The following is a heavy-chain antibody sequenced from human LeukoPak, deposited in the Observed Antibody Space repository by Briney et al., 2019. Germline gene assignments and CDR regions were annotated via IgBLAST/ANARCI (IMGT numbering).Heavy chain of an antibody. CDR1: GYTFTMYG. J-gene: IGHJ4*02. D-gene: IGHD6-19*01. V-gene: IGHV1-18*01. CDR2: ISAYNGNT. CDR3: ARDGEWLAEFDY. Sequence: ASVNVSFKASGYTFTMYGISWVRQAPGQGREWMGWISAYNGNTNYAQKLQGRVTMTTDTSTSTAYMELRSLRSDDTAVYYCARDGEWLAEFDYWGQGTLVTVSS.